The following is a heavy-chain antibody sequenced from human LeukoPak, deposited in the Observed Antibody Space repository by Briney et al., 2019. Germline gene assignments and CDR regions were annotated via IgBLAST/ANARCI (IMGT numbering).Heavy chain of an antibody. J-gene: IGHJ4*02. V-gene: IGHV3-74*01. CDR2: INSDGSST. CDR3: AREGNCGGDCYFFDY. CDR1: GFTFSSYW. Sequence: GGSLRLSCAASGFTFSSYWMHWVRQAPGKGLVWVSRINSDGSSTSYADSVKGRFTISRDSAKNTLYLQMNSLRAEDTAVYYCAREGNCGGDCYFFDYWGQGTLVTVSS. D-gene: IGHD2-21*02.